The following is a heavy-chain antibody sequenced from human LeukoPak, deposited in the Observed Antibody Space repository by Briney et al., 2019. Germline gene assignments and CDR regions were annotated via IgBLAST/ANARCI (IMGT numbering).Heavy chain of an antibody. CDR3: AKDENYSYGYDDAFDI. Sequence: PGRSLRLSCAASGFTFSSYAMHWVRQAPGKGLEWVAVISYDGSNKYYADSVKGRFTISRDNSKNTLYLQMNSLRAEDTAVYYCAKDENYSYGYDDAFDIWGQGTMVTVSS. CDR2: ISYDGSNK. D-gene: IGHD5-18*01. CDR1: GFTFSSYA. V-gene: IGHV3-30*04. J-gene: IGHJ3*02.